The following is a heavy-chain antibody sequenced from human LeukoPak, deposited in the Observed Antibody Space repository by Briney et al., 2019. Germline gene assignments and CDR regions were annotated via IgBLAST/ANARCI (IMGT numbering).Heavy chain of an antibody. CDR3: ARDGQPLDAFDI. D-gene: IGHD3/OR15-3a*01. CDR2: IYHSGST. V-gene: IGHV4-30-2*01. CDR1: GGSISSGGYY. Sequence: PSETLSLTCTVSGGSISSGGYYWSWIRQPPGKGLEWIGYIYHSGSTYYNPSLKSRVTISVDRSKNQFSLKLSSVTAADTAVYYCARDGQPLDAFDIWGQGTMVTVSS. J-gene: IGHJ3*02.